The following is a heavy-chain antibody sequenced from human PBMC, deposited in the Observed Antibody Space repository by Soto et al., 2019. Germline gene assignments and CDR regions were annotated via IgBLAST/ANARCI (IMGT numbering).Heavy chain of an antibody. CDR2: ISYDGSDK. CDR1: GFTFSDYG. D-gene: IGHD3-3*01. V-gene: IGHV3-30*03. J-gene: IGHJ4*02. CDR3: ATMERLFDY. Sequence: QLQLVESGGGVVQPGRSLRLSCAASGFTFSDYGMHWVRQAPGTGLEWVAVISYDGSDKYYADSVEGRFTISRDNSKNRLYLQMNSLRAEDTAVYYCATMERLFDYWGQGTLVTVSS.